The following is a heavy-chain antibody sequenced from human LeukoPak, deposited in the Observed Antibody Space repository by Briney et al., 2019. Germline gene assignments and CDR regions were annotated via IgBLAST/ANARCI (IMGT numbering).Heavy chain of an antibody. CDR3: AMVPGSCPVIQFHYFDY. Sequence: SGGTLRLYCAAYGFTYRSYDMSWVRQAQGKGLEWVSDISGSGGSKYYEDYVKGRITIYRDNYKNTMYLQMNSLRAYDTAVYYCAMVPGSCPVIQFHYFDYWGQGTLVTVSS. D-gene: IGHD2-15*01. CDR2: ISGSGGSK. J-gene: IGHJ4*02. CDR1: GFTYRSYD. V-gene: IGHV3-23*01.